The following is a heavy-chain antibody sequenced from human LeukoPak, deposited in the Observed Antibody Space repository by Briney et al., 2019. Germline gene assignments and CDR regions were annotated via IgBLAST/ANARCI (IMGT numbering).Heavy chain of an antibody. J-gene: IGHJ3*01. D-gene: IGHD6-13*01. V-gene: IGHV3-48*03. CDR1: GFTSSIFE. CDR2: FSSGGGTV. CDR3: ASREGTRSSSWSAFDV. Sequence: GGSLRPSCQASGFTSSIFERNWVRQPPGKGLGWVSYFSSGGGTVYYADSVKGRFTISRDNFKNTRYLQVNSLRAEDTAVYYCASREGTRSSSWSAFDVWGQGTLVTLSS.